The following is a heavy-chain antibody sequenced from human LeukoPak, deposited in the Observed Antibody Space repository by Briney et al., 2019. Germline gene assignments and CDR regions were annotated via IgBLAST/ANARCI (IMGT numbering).Heavy chain of an antibody. V-gene: IGHV4-34*01. Sequence: SETLSLTCAVYGGSFGGYHWSWIRQPPGKGLEWIGEINHSGSTNYNPSLKSRVTISVGTSKNQFSLKLSSVTAADTAVYFCARGNYDYFDSWGQGTLVTVSS. CDR3: ARGNYDYFDS. CDR1: GGSFGGYH. CDR2: INHSGST. J-gene: IGHJ4*02. D-gene: IGHD1-7*01.